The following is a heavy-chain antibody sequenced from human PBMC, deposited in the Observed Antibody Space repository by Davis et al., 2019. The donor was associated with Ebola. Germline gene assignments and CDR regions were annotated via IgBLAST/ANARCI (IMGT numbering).Heavy chain of an antibody. CDR2: IYPSGST. CDR3: ARRSTSNWYGYDY. Sequence: PSETLSLTCAVSGDSISTNKWWAWVRQSPEKGLEWIAEIYPSGSTKSNPSLESRVTISVDKSKNQFSLTLTSVTAADTAVYYCARRSTSNWYGYDYWGQGSLVTVSS. D-gene: IGHD6-13*01. CDR1: GDSISTNKW. J-gene: IGHJ4*02. V-gene: IGHV4-4*02.